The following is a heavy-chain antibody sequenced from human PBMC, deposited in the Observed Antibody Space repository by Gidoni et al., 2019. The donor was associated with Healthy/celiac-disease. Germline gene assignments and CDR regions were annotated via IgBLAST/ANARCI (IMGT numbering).Heavy chain of an antibody. CDR3: ARAPHGSSGYSFDY. CDR2: IYSSGST. D-gene: IGHD3-22*01. J-gene: IGHJ4*02. Sequence: QVQLQESGPGLVKPSQTLSLTCTVSGGSIRRGGYYWSWIRQHPGKGLEWIGYIYSSGSTYYNPSLKSRVTISVDTSKNQFSLKLSSVTAADTAVYYCARAPHGSSGYSFDYWGQGTLVTVSS. V-gene: IGHV4-31*03. CDR1: GGSIRRGGYY.